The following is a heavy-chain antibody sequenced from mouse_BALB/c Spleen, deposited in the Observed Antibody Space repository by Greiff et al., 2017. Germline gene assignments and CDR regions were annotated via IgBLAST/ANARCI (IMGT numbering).Heavy chain of an antibody. V-gene: IGHV5-17*02. D-gene: IGHD1-2*01. CDR3: ARNYGYDWYFDV. CDR2: ISSGSSTI. Sequence: DVKLVESGGGLVQPGGSRKLSCAASGFTFSSFGMHWVRQAPEKGLEWVAYISSGSSTIYYADTVKGRFTISRDNPKNTLFLQMTSLRSEDTAMFYCARNYGYDWYFDVWGAGTTVTVSS. CDR1: GFTFSSFG. J-gene: IGHJ1*01.